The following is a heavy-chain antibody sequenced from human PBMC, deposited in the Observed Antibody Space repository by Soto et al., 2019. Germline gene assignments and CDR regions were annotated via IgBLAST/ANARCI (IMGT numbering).Heavy chain of an antibody. V-gene: IGHV4-59*08. Sequence: QVQLQESGPGLVKPSETLSLTCTVSGGSISSYYWSWIRQPPAPRLEWIGYIYYSGSTNYNPSLKSRVTISVDTSKNQFSLKLSSVTAADTAVYYCARHTQLPRAHYYYGMDVWGQGTTVTVSS. CDR1: GGSISSYY. CDR2: IYYSGST. J-gene: IGHJ6*02. D-gene: IGHD1-26*01. CDR3: ARHTQLPRAHYYYGMDV.